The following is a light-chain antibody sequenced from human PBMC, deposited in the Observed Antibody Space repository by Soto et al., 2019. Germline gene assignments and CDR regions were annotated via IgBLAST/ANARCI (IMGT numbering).Light chain of an antibody. Sequence: EIVLTQSPGTLSLSPGDGATLSCGASQSLSSRYLAWYQQRPGQAPRLLIYGASTRATGISDRFSGSGSGTDFTLTISRLEPEDFEVYYCQQFVSSPFTFGQGTRLEIK. V-gene: IGKV3-20*01. CDR2: GAS. J-gene: IGKJ5*01. CDR1: QSLSSRY. CDR3: QQFVSSPFT.